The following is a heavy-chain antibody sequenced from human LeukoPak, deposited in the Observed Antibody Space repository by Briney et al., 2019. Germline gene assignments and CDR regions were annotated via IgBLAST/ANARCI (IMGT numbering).Heavy chain of an antibody. D-gene: IGHD1-26*01. CDR1: GGSLNGHY. Sequence: PSETLSLTCAVYGGSLNGHYWSWIRQPPGKGLEWIGEGSESGGTKFNPSLKSRVTISADTSKNQFSLKLSSVTAADTAVYYCARLGSGSGSFRLDPWGQGTLVTVSS. CDR3: ARLGSGSGSFRLDP. CDR2: GSESGGT. J-gene: IGHJ5*02. V-gene: IGHV4-34*01.